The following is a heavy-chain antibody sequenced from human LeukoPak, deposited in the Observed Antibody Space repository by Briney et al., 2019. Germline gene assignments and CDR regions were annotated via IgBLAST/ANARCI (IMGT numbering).Heavy chain of an antibody. V-gene: IGHV4-39*01. CDR2: IYYSGHT. Sequence: PSETLSLTCIVSGGSISSSSYYWGWIRQPPGKGLEFIGNIYYSGHTYYNPSLKSRLTISVDTSKNQFSLRLSSLTAADTTVYYCARQRRDCSRTACYPIVFDSWGQGFLVTVSS. CDR3: ARQRRDCSRTACYPIVFDS. CDR1: GGSISSSSYY. D-gene: IGHD2-2*01. J-gene: IGHJ4*02.